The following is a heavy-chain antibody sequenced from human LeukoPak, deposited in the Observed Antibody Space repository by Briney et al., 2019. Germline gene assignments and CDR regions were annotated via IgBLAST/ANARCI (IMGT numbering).Heavy chain of an antibody. V-gene: IGHV3-30*04. CDR1: GFTFNSYA. D-gene: IGHD3-22*01. CDR2: ISYDGSNK. J-gene: IGHJ4*02. Sequence: GGSLRLSCAASGFTFNSYAMHWVRQAPGKGLEWVAVISYDGSNKYYADSVKGRFTISRDNSKNTLYLQMNSLRAEDTAVYYCARDRAYYDSSGPIRGYFDYWGQGTLVTVSS. CDR3: ARDRAYYDSSGPIRGYFDY.